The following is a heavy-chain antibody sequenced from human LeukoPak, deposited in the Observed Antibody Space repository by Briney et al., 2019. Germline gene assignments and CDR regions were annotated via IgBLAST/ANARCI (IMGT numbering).Heavy chain of an antibody. CDR1: GGTFSSYA. D-gene: IGHD3-22*01. CDR2: IIPILGIA. J-gene: IGHJ4*02. CDR3: ARDPTTDSGGYI. Sequence: SVKVSCKASGGTFSSYAISWVRQAPGQGLEWMGRIIPILGIANYAQKFQGRVTITADKSTSTAYMELSSLRSEDTAVYYCARDPTTDSGGYIGGQGTLVTVSS. V-gene: IGHV1-69*04.